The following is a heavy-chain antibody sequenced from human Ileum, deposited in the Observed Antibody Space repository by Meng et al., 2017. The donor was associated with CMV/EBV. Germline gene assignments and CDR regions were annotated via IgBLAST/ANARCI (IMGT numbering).Heavy chain of an antibody. D-gene: IGHD2-15*01. J-gene: IGHJ4*02. V-gene: IGHV4-4*07. CDR3: VCSEIGHHSVFDY. CDR1: GDSISSFY. CDR2: INTSGDN. Sequence: QVHLQGSGPGLVKPSETLSLTCSVSGDSISSFYWSWVRQPAGKGLEYIGRINTSGDNKYNPSLKSRLTTSTDTSKNQFSLRLASVTAADTAVYYCVCSEIGHHSVFDYWGQGILVTVSS.